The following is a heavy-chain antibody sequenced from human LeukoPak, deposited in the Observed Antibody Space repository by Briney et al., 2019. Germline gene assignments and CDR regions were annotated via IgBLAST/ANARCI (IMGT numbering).Heavy chain of an antibody. J-gene: IGHJ4*02. CDR1: GFTFSDYW. D-gene: IGHD1-26*01. Sequence: VGSLRLSCAASGFTFSDYWMSWVRQAPGKRLEWVANIRQDGSENYYVDSVAGRFTISRDNAKNSLYLQMNSLRADDTAVYYCARDKLEGPTKLDFWGRGTLVTVSS. CDR2: IRQDGSEN. CDR3: ARDKLEGPTKLDF. V-gene: IGHV3-7*01.